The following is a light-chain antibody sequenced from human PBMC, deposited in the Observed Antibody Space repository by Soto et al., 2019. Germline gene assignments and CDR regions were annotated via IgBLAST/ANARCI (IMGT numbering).Light chain of an antibody. CDR2: DVS. J-gene: IGLJ1*01. CDR1: SSDVGGYNY. V-gene: IGLV2-14*01. CDR3: SSYTSSSTLLYV. Sequence: QSALTQPASVSGSPGQSITISCTGTSSDVGGYNYVSWYQQHPGKAPKLMIYDVSNRPSGVSNRFSDSKSGNTASLTISGLQAEDEADYYCSSYTSSSTLLYVFGTGTMVTVL.